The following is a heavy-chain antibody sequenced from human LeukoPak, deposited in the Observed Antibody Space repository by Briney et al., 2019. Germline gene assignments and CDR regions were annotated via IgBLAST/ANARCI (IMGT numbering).Heavy chain of an antibody. Sequence: AASVKVSCKASGGTFSSYAISWVRQPPGQGLEWMGGIIPIFGTANYAQKFQGRVTITTDESTSTAYMELSSLRSEDTAVYYCARAAYYDSSGYPYYFDYWGQGTLVTVSS. J-gene: IGHJ4*02. CDR3: ARAAYYDSSGYPYYFDY. CDR1: GGTFSSYA. CDR2: IIPIFGTA. D-gene: IGHD3-22*01. V-gene: IGHV1-69*05.